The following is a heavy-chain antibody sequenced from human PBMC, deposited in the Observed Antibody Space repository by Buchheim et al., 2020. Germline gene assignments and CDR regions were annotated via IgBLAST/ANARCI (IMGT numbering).Heavy chain of an antibody. CDR1: GGSISSSSYY. Sequence: QLQLQESGPGLVKPSETLSLTCTVSGGSISSSSYYWGWIRQPPGKGLEWIGSIYYSGSTYYNPSLKSRVTISVDTSKNQFSLKLSSVTAADTAAYYCARDVYLLWFGESPFWDYWGQGTL. V-gene: IGHV4-39*07. CDR2: IYYSGST. J-gene: IGHJ4*02. CDR3: ARDVYLLWFGESPFWDY. D-gene: IGHD3-10*01.